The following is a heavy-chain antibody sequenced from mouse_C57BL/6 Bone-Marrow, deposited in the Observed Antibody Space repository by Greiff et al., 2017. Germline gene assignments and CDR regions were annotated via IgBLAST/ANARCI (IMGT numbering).Heavy chain of an antibody. CDR3: TSVLRGFAY. CDR1: GYTFTDYE. CDR2: IEPETGGT. V-gene: IGHV1-15*01. D-gene: IGHD1-1*01. J-gene: IGHJ3*01. Sequence: QVQLQQSGAELVRPGASVTLSCKASGYTFTDYEMHWVKQTPVHGLEWIGAIEPETGGTAYNQKFKGKAILTADKSSSTAYMALRSLTSEDTAVYYCTSVLRGFAYWGQGTLVTVSA.